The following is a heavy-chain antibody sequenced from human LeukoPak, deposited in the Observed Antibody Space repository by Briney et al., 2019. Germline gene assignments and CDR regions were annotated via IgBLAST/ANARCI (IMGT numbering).Heavy chain of an antibody. Sequence: PGGSLRLSCAASGFTFSSYWMSWVRQAPGKGLEWVANIKQDGSEKYYVDSVKGRFTISRDNAKNSLYLQMNSLRAEDTAVYYCARDSRFWYSSSSHWFDPWGQGTLVTVSS. CDR2: IKQDGSEK. V-gene: IGHV3-7*01. J-gene: IGHJ5*02. CDR1: GFTFSSYW. D-gene: IGHD6-6*01. CDR3: ARDSRFWYSSSSHWFDP.